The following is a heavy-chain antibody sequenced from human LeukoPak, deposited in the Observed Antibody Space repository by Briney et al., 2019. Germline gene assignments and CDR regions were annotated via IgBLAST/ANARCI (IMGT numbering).Heavy chain of an antibody. CDR2: MNPNSGNT. D-gene: IGHD2-2*01. J-gene: IGHJ6*02. V-gene: IGHV1-8*01. CDR3: ARGFMVVPAAMVAGGPYYYYDMDV. Sequence: ASVKVPCKASGYTFTSYDINWVRQATGQGLEWMGWMNPNSGNTGYAQKFQGRVTMTRNTSISTAYMELSSLRSEDTAVYYCARGFMVVPAAMVAGGPYYYYDMDVWGQGTTVTVSS. CDR1: GYTFTSYD.